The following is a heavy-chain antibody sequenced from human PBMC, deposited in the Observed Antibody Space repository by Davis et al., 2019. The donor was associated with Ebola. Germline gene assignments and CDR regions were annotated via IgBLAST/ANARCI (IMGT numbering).Heavy chain of an antibody. D-gene: IGHD1-26*01. Sequence: GGSLRLSCAASGFTFDDYAMHWVRQAPGKGLEWVSGISWNSGSIGYADSVKGRFTISRDNAKNSLYLQMNSLRAEDTALYYCATSGSYYRGYYYYGMDVWGQGTTVTVSS. CDR1: GFTFDDYA. J-gene: IGHJ6*02. CDR2: ISWNSGSI. V-gene: IGHV3-9*01. CDR3: ATSGSYYRGYYYYGMDV.